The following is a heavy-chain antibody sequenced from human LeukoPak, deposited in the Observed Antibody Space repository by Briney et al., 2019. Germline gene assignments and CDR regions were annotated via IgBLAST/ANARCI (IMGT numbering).Heavy chain of an antibody. CDR1: GDSVSSNRVT. D-gene: IGHD3-10*01. Sequence: SQTLSLTCAISGDSVSSNRVTWNWIRQSPSRGLEWLGRTYYRSKCSNDYAEPVKSRIIINPDTSKNQFSLQLNSVTPEDTAVYYCARVRSGIFEYWGQGILVTVSP. CDR3: ARVRSGIFEY. J-gene: IGHJ4*02. CDR2: TYYRSKCSN. V-gene: IGHV6-1*01.